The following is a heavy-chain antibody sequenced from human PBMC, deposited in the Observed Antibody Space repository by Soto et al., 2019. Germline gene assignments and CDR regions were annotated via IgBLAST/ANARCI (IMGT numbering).Heavy chain of an antibody. CDR1: GFTLSSYF. J-gene: IGHJ3*01. CDR2: ISYAGNDN. CDR3: ARDRQQWLEPAGGALPF. D-gene: IGHD6-19*01. Sequence: PGGSLRLSCAVSGFTLSSYFMHWVRQVPGKGLEWVARISYAGNDNYYADSVKGRFTISRDNSKKTLYLQMTSLRADDTAVYYCARDRQQWLEPAGGALPFWGQGTMVTVSS. V-gene: IGHV3-30-3*01.